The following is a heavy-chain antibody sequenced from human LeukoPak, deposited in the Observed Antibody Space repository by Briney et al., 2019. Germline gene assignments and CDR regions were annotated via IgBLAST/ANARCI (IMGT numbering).Heavy chain of an antibody. CDR1: GYAFTSYG. V-gene: IGHV1-18*01. CDR3: ARDRWGSPNSAITIFGVVSGNWFDP. Sequence: ASVKVSCTASGYAFTSYGINWVRQAPGQGLEWMGWISAYNGNTNYAQKLQGRVTMTTATSTSTAYMELRSLRSDDTAVYYCARDRWGSPNSAITIFGVVSGNWFDPWGQGTLVTVSS. J-gene: IGHJ5*02. D-gene: IGHD3-3*01. CDR2: ISAYNGNT.